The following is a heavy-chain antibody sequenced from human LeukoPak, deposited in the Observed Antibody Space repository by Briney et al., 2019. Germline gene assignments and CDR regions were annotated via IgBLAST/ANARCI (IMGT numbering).Heavy chain of an antibody. CDR3: ARHLWLQDPFDY. D-gene: IGHD5-24*01. V-gene: IGHV4-59*08. CDR2: IYYSGST. J-gene: IGHJ4*02. CDR1: GGSISSYY. Sequence: SETLSLTCTVSGGSISSYYWSWIRQPPGKGLEWIGDIYYSGSTNYNPSLKSRVTISVDTSKNQFSLKLSSVTGADTAVFYCARHLWLQDPFDYWGQGALVTVSS.